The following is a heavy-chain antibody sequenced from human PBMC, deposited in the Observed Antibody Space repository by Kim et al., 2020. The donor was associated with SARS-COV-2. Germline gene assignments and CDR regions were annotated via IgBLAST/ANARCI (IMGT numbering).Heavy chain of an antibody. J-gene: IGHJ6*02. D-gene: IGHD3-10*01. CDR2: INTNTGNP. CDR1: GYTFTSYA. Sequence: ASVKVSCKASGYTFTSYAMNWVRQAPGQGLEWMGWINTNTGNPTYAQGFTGRFVFSLDTSVSTAYLQISSLKAEDTAVYYCAREEQGPVLLWFGELYSDYYYGMDVWGQGTTVTVSS. CDR3: AREEQGPVLLWFGELYSDYYYGMDV. V-gene: IGHV7-4-1*02.